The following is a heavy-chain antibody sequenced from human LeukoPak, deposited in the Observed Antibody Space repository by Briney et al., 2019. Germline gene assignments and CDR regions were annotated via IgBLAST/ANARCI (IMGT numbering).Heavy chain of an antibody. D-gene: IGHD3-10*01. CDR1: GDSISSSSSY. V-gene: IGHV4-39*02. Sequence: SETLSLTCTVSGDSISSSSSYWGWIRQPPGKGLEWIGSTYYSGNTYYNTSLKSLATISVHTSKNQFSLMLTSVTAADTAGYYCAREGAATIRGVVINWFDPWGQGTLVTVSS. CDR2: TYYSGNT. CDR3: AREGAATIRGVVINWFDP. J-gene: IGHJ5*02.